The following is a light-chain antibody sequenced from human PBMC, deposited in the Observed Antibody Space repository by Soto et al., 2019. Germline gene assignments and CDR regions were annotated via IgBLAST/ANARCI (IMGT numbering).Light chain of an antibody. Sequence: ERVMTQSPATLSVSPGQRVTLSCRASQSVNTNIAWYQHKPGQAPRLLIYGASSRATGIPDRFSGSGSGTDFTLTISRLEPEDFAVYYCQQYGSSPTTFGQGTKVDIK. V-gene: IGKV3-20*01. CDR3: QQYGSSPTT. J-gene: IGKJ1*01. CDR2: GAS. CDR1: QSVNTN.